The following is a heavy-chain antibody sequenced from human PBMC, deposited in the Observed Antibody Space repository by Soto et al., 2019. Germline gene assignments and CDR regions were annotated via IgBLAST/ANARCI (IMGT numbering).Heavy chain of an antibody. V-gene: IGHV4-59*01. Sequence: SETLSLTCAVSGGSIGSYYWTWIRQPPGKGLEWISHIYYSGSTNYNPSLKSRLTLSLDTSKNQFSLKLTSVTAADTAVYYCARVGRLITAAGLLDAWGQGTLVTVSS. CDR3: ARVGRLITAAGLLDA. CDR2: IYYSGST. CDR1: GGSIGSYY. J-gene: IGHJ5*02. D-gene: IGHD6-13*01.